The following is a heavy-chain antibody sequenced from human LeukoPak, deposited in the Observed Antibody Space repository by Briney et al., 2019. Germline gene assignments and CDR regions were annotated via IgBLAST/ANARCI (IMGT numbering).Heavy chain of an antibody. CDR3: AKNFAPGHAFYDF. D-gene: IGHD1-7*01. CDR2: IDWTSHYI. V-gene: IGHV3-23*01. CDR1: GFSFSTYA. Sequence: GGSLRLSCAASGFSFSTYAMAWVRQAPGSGLEWVSAIDWTSHYIFYRDSGHGRFTTSRDDSRARLFLQMNSLTAEDSDVYYCAKNFAPGHAFYDFWGQGVLVTVSS. J-gene: IGHJ4*02.